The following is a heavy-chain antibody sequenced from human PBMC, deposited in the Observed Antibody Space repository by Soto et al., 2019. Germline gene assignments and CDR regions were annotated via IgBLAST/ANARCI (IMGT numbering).Heavy chain of an antibody. CDR3: AKGILSATIGPYAMDV. CDR2: ISGSGGST. V-gene: IGHV3-23*01. J-gene: IGHJ6*02. D-gene: IGHD3-16*01. CDR1: GFTFSSYA. Sequence: EVQLLESGGGLVQPGGSLRLSCAASGFTFSSYAMSWVRQAPGKGLEWVSVISGSGGSTYYADFVKGRFTISRDNSKNTLYVQVNSLRPEDTAVYYCAKGILSATIGPYAMDVWGQGTTVTVSS.